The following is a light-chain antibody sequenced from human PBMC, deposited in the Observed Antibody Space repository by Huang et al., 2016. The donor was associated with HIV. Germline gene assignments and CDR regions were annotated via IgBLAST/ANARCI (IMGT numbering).Light chain of an antibody. CDR1: QYVSST. Sequence: ERVMTQSPDNLYVSPGERATLYFRASQYVSSTLSWYHHKPGQAPRLLVYGASTRVIDIPARFSGSGSGTEFTLTISSLQSEDSAVYYCQQYNNWPRTFGQGTKLEIK. CDR2: GAS. J-gene: IGKJ2*01. V-gene: IGKV3-15*01. CDR3: QQYNNWPRT.